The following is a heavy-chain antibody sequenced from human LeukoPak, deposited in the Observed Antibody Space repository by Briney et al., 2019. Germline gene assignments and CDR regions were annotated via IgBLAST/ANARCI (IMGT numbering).Heavy chain of an antibody. J-gene: IGHJ4*02. CDR3: AKESWVSNADAVL. CDR1: GFTFSSYA. D-gene: IGHD1-1*01. Sequence: GGSLTLSCAASGFTFSSYAMSWVREAPARGLEWVSSLRGNGDTFYADSVKGRFTLSRDESRNTVYLQLNNLRVEDTAVYYCAKESWVSNADAVLWGQGTVVTVSS. CDR2: LRGNGDT. V-gene: IGHV3-23*01.